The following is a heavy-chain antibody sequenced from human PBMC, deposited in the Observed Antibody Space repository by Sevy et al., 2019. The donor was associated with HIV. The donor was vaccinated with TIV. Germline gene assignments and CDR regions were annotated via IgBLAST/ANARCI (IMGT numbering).Heavy chain of an antibody. Sequence: GGSLRLSCTASGFIFGDYGMSWVRQAPGKGLEWIAFFKSKIHGGTTENGASVKGRFTISRDDSKNIVYLQISSLKTEDTAVYYCTRWSGSQSIFDYWGQGTLVTVSS. V-gene: IGHV3-49*04. CDR1: GFIFGDYG. CDR2: FKSKIHGGTT. CDR3: TRWSGSQSIFDY. J-gene: IGHJ4*02. D-gene: IGHD1-26*01.